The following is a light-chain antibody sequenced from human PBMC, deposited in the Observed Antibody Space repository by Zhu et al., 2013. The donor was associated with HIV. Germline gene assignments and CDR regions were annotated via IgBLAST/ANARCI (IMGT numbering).Light chain of an antibody. CDR1: SSNIGAGYD. V-gene: IGLV1-40*01. CDR3: QSYDSTLSCVV. Sequence: QSVLTQPPSVSGAPGQRVTISCTGSSSNIGAGYDVHWYQQLPGTAPKLLIYGNSNRPSGVPDRFSGSKSGTSASLAITGLQAEDEADYYCQSYDSTLSCVVFGGGTMLTVL. CDR2: GNS. J-gene: IGLJ2*01.